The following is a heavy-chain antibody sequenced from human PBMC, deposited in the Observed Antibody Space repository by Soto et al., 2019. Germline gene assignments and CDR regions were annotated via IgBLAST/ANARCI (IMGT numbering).Heavy chain of an antibody. CDR2: FDPEDGET. D-gene: IGHD2-21*01. Sequence: ASVKVSCKVSGYTLTELSMHWVRQAPGKGLEWMGGFDPEDGETIYAQKFQGRVTMTEDTSTDTAYMELSSLRSEDTAVYYCATALIQRNRSWFDPWGQGXLVTVYS. V-gene: IGHV1-24*01. CDR1: GYTLTELS. CDR3: ATALIQRNRSWFDP. J-gene: IGHJ5*02.